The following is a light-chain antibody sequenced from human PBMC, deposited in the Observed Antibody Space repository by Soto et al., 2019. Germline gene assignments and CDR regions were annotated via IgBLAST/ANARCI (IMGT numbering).Light chain of an antibody. J-gene: IGLJ2*01. CDR3: CSSSGVTTLI. CDR2: EER. V-gene: IGLV2-23*01. CDR1: GTDVGNYNL. Sequence: QSALSQPASVSGSPGQSVTISCSGTGTDVGNYNLVSWYQQHPAKVPKLLIYEERRRPAGASGLFSASKSGTTAFLTISGLQADEEADYCCCSSSGVTTLIFGGGTKVTVL.